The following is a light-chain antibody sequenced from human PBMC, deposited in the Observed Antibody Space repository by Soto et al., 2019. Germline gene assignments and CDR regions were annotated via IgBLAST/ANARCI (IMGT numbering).Light chain of an antibody. Sequence: EIVMTQSPATLSVSPGERATISCRASQSVTSNLAWYQQKPGQAPRLLIYGASTRATAIPARFSGSGSGTEFTLTINSLQSEVFAVYYCQQYNNWPPWTFGQGTKVEIK. CDR2: GAS. CDR1: QSVTSN. CDR3: QQYNNWPPWT. V-gene: IGKV3-15*01. J-gene: IGKJ1*01.